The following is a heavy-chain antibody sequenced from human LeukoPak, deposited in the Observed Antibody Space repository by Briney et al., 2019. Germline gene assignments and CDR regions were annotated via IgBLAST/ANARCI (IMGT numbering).Heavy chain of an antibody. J-gene: IGHJ5*02. CDR2: ISGSGGST. Sequence: GGSLRLSCAASGFTFSSYAMSWVRQAPGKGLEWVSAISGSGGSTYHADSVKGRFTISRDNSKNTLYLQMNSLRAEDTAVYYCAKDDPISQVGSWFDPWGQGTLVTVSS. CDR3: AKDDPISQVGSWFDP. CDR1: GFTFSSYA. V-gene: IGHV3-23*01. D-gene: IGHD1-26*01.